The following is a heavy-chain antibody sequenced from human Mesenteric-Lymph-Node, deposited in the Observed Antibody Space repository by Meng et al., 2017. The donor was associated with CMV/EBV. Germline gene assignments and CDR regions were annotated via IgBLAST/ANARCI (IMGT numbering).Heavy chain of an antibody. CDR1: GGSLSGYY. V-gene: IGHV4-34*01. Sequence: LTCAVYGGSLSGYYWSWIRQPPGKGLEWIGEINHSGSTNYNPSLKSRVTISVDSSKNQFSLKLSSVTAADTAVYYCARTAVGSAKVDYWGQGTLVTVSS. J-gene: IGHJ4*02. CDR3: ARTAVGSAKVDY. CDR2: INHSGST. D-gene: IGHD6-13*01.